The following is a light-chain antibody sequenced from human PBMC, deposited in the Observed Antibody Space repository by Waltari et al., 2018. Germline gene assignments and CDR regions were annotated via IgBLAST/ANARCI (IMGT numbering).Light chain of an antibody. CDR1: SSDVGGYNS. Sequence: QSALTQPPSASGSPGQSVTISCTGTSSDVGGYNSVSWYQQHPGKAPKVMIYEVNKRPSGVPDRFSGSKSGNTASLTVSGLQAEDEADYYCSSYAGSNNLLFGGGTKLTVL. CDR2: EVN. J-gene: IGLJ2*01. V-gene: IGLV2-8*01. CDR3: SSYAGSNNLL.